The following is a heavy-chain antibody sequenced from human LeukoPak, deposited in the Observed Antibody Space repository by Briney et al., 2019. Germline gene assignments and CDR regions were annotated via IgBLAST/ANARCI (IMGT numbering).Heavy chain of an antibody. J-gene: IGHJ4*02. CDR2: IGTAGDT. V-gene: IGHV3-13*01. Sequence: GGSLRLSCAASGFTFSSYDMHWVRQATGKGLEWVSAIGTAGDTYYPGSVKGRFTISRENAKNSLYLQMNSLRAGDTAVYYCARVRNSGFADYWGQGTLVTVSS. CDR3: ARVRNSGFADY. CDR1: GFTFSSYD. D-gene: IGHD5-12*01.